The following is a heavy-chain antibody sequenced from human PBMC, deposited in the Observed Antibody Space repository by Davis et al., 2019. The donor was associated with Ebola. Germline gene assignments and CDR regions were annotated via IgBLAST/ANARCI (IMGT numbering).Heavy chain of an antibody. V-gene: IGHV4-4*02. J-gene: IGHJ4*02. D-gene: IGHD5-24*01. CDR1: GGSISSSNW. Sequence: MPSETLSLTCAVSGGSISSSNWWSWVRQPPGKGLEWIGEIYHSGSTNYNPSLKSRVTISVDKSKNQFSLKLSSVTAADTAVYYCARDRGWLQSHGVDYWSQGTLVTVSS. CDR2: IYHSGST. CDR3: ARDRGWLQSHGVDY.